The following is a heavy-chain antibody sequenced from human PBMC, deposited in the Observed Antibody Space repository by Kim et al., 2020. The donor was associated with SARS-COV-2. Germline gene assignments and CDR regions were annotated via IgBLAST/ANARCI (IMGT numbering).Heavy chain of an antibody. Sequence: GGSLRLSCVASGFVFSDYNMNWVRQAPGKGLEWVSFISNSGSYIHYADSVKGRFTISRDNAKNSLYLQMNSLRAEDTAFYYCARDPGNYYDSSGYYYAWGQGTLVTVSS. V-gene: IGHV3-21*01. CDR2: ISNSGSYI. J-gene: IGHJ4*02. D-gene: IGHD3-22*01. CDR1: GFVFSDYN. CDR3: ARDPGNYYDSSGYYYA.